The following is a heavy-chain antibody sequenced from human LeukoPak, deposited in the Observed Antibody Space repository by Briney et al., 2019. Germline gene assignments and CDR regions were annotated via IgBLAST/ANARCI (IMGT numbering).Heavy chain of an antibody. V-gene: IGHV1-8*01. J-gene: IGHJ1*01. CDR3: ARASYDSSDFEYFQH. CDR2: MNPNSGNT. D-gene: IGHD3-22*01. CDR1: GYTFTSYD. Sequence: ASVKVSCKASGYTFTSYDINWVRQATGQGLEWMGWMNPNSGNTGYAQKFQGRVTMTRNTSISTAYMELSSLRSDDTALFYCARASYDSSDFEYFQHWGQGTLVTVSS.